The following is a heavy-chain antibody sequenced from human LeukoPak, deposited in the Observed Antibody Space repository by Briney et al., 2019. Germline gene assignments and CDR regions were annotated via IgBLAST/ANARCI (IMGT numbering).Heavy chain of an antibody. CDR1: GGSISSGGYY. J-gene: IGHJ6*02. D-gene: IGHD3-16*01. CDR2: IYYSGNT. Sequence: SETLSLTCTVSGGSISSGGYYWSWIRQHPGKGLEWIGYIYYSGNTYYNPSLKSRVTISVDTSKNQFSLKLSSVTAADTAVYYCARELGTNYYYYGMDVWGQGTTVTVSS. V-gene: IGHV4-31*03. CDR3: ARELGTNYYYYGMDV.